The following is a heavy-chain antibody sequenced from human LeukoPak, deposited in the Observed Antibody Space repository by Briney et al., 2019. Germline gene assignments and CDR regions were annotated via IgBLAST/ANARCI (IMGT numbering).Heavy chain of an antibody. Sequence: GGSLRLSCAASGFTFSGSAMHWVRQASGKGLEWVGRIRSKANSYATAYAASVKGRFTISRDDSKNTAYLQMNSLKTEDTAVYYCTSGSSGYYSLDAFDIWGQGTMVTVSS. CDR2: IRSKANSYAT. V-gene: IGHV3-73*01. J-gene: IGHJ3*02. D-gene: IGHD3-22*01. CDR1: GFTFSGSA. CDR3: TSGSSGYYSLDAFDI.